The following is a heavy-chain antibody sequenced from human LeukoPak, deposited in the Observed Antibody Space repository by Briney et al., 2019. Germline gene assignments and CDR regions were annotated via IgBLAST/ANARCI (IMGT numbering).Heavy chain of an antibody. D-gene: IGHD2-15*01. V-gene: IGHV3-48*01. CDR2: ISSSSSTI. J-gene: IGHJ6*03. CDR3: ARDELSYCSGGSGPIYYYYMDV. CDR1: GFTFSSYS. Sequence: GGSLRLSCAASGFTFSSYSMNWVRQAPGKGLEWVSYISSSSSTIYYADSVKGRFTISRDNAKNSLYLQMNSLRAEDTAVYYCARDELSYCSGGSGPIYYYYMDVWGKGTTVTVSS.